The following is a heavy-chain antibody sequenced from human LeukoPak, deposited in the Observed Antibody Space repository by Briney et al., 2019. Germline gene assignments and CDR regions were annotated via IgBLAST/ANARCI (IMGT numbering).Heavy chain of an antibody. CDR2: IYHSGST. CDR1: GGSISSYY. V-gene: IGHV4-59*08. D-gene: IGHD6-13*01. CDR3: ARQNPAAAGQGLDY. Sequence: SETLSLTCTVSGGSISSYYWSWIRQPPGKGLEWIGYIYHSGSTNYNPSLKSRVTISVDTSKNQFSLKLSSATAADTAVYYCARQNPAAAGQGLDYWGQGALVTVSS. J-gene: IGHJ4*02.